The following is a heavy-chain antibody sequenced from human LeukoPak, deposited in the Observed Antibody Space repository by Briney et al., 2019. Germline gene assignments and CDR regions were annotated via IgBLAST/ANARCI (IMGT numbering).Heavy chain of an antibody. V-gene: IGHV4-59*01. CDR1: GGSNSGYY. CDR3: ARGKWELDY. Sequence: PSETLSLTCTVPGGSNSGYYWTWIRQPPGKGLEWIGNIYYSGNTNYNPSLKSRVTISVDTSKNQFSLKLSSVTAADTAVYFCARGKWELDYWGQGTLVTVSS. D-gene: IGHD1-26*01. J-gene: IGHJ4*02. CDR2: IYYSGNT.